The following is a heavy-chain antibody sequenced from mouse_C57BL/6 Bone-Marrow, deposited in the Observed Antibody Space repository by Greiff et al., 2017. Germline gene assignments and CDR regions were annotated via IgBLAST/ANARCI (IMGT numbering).Heavy chain of an antibody. D-gene: IGHD1-1*02. V-gene: IGHV1-54*01. J-gene: IGHJ4*01. CDR3: ARSMGDY. CDR1: GYAFTNYL. Sequence: QVQLQQSGAELVRPGTSMKVSCKASGYAFTNYLIEWVKQRPGQGLEWIGVINPGSGGTNYNEKFKGKATLTADKSSSTAYMQLSSLTSEDSAVYFCARSMGDYWGQGTSVTVSS. CDR2: INPGSGGT.